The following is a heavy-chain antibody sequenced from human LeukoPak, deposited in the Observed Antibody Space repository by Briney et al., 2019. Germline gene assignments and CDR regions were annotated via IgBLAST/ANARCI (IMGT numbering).Heavy chain of an antibody. Sequence: GGSLRLSCAASGFTFSSYSMNWVRQAPGKGLEWVSSISSSSSYIYYADSVKGRFTISRDNAKNSLYLQMNSLRAEDTAVYYCAKATEVGLGVLDYWGQGTLVTVSS. CDR1: GFTFSSYS. J-gene: IGHJ4*02. CDR3: AKATEVGLGVLDY. CDR2: ISSSSSYI. V-gene: IGHV3-21*04.